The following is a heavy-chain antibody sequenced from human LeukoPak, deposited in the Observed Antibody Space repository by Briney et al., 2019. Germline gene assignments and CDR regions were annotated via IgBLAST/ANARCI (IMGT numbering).Heavy chain of an antibody. D-gene: IGHD6-19*01. V-gene: IGHV3-23*01. Sequence: QPGGSLRLSCAASGFTFSSYGMSWVRQAPGKGLEWVSAISGSGGSTYYADSVKGRFTISRDNSKNTLYLQMNSLRVEDTAVYYCARDKVAGSMAGSNFDYWGQGTLVTVSS. J-gene: IGHJ4*02. CDR1: GFTFSSYG. CDR2: ISGSGGST. CDR3: ARDKVAGSMAGSNFDY.